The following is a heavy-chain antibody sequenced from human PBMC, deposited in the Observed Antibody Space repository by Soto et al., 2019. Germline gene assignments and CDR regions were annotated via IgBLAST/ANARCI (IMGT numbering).Heavy chain of an antibody. V-gene: IGHV3-15*01. D-gene: IGHD4-4*01. J-gene: IGHJ6*03. Sequence: PGGSLRLSCAASGFTFSNAWMSWVRQAPGKGLEWVGRIKSKTDGGTTDYAAPVKGRFTISRDDSKNTLYLQMNSLKTEDTAVYYCTTHDYSNYVFYYYMDVWGKGTTVTVSS. CDR3: TTHDYSNYVFYYYMDV. CDR1: GFTFSNAW. CDR2: IKSKTDGGTT.